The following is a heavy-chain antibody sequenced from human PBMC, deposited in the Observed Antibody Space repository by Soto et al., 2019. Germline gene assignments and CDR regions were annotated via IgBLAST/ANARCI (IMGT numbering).Heavy chain of an antibody. CDR1: GYTFTGYY. CDR3: ARAGARGCSSWYRGGYDS. V-gene: IGHV1-2*04. Sequence: GASVKVSCKASGYTFTGYYIRWVRQAPGQGLEWMGWINPDTGGTDYTQKFQGWVTMTRDTSITTAYMELSSLKSDDTAIYFCARAGARGCSSWYRGGYDSWGQGTLVTVSS. D-gene: IGHD6-13*01. J-gene: IGHJ4*02. CDR2: INPDTGGT.